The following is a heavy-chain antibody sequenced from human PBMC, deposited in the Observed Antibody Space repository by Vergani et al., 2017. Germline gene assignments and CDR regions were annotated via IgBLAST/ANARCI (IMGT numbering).Heavy chain of an antibody. CDR1: GYSITSGYY. Sequence: QVQLLESGPGLLKPSETLSLTCSVSGYSITSGYYWGWIRQPPGRGLEWIGHIHTGGSTDLNPSFKSRVSISVDTSKSQFSLKLNSVTVADTAVYYCARSRPYCTSGSCPAIWGQGTLVTVSS. D-gene: IGHD2-15*01. CDR3: ARSRPYCTSGSCPAI. J-gene: IGHJ4*02. V-gene: IGHV4-38-2*01. CDR2: IHTGGST.